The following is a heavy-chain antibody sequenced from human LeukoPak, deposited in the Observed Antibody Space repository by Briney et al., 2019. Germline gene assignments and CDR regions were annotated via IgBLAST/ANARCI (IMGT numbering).Heavy chain of an antibody. J-gene: IGHJ2*01. Sequence: SETLSLTCTVSGGSIRSYYWSWIRQPPGKGLEWIGYIYYSGSTNYNPSLKSRVTISVDTSKNQFSLKLSSVTAADTAVCYCASNPYYGDYGAYWYFDLWGRGTLVTVSS. D-gene: IGHD4-17*01. V-gene: IGHV4-59*01. CDR1: GGSIRSYY. CDR2: IYYSGST. CDR3: ASNPYYGDYGAYWYFDL.